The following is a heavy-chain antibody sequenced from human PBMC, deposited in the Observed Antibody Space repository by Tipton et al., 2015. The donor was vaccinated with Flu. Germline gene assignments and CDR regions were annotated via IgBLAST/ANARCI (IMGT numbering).Heavy chain of an antibody. D-gene: IGHD5-12*01. J-gene: IGHJ6*02. CDR2: INTDGSDT. Sequence: SLRLSCAASGFPFSGYMIHWVRQAPGEGLVWLSRINTDGSDTHYADFVEGRFTISRDYGTNIINLQLDSLKTEDTAVYYCARVGYAKDGMDIWGRGTTVTVSS. CDR3: ARVGYAKDGMDI. V-gene: IGHV3-74*01. CDR1: GFPFSGYM.